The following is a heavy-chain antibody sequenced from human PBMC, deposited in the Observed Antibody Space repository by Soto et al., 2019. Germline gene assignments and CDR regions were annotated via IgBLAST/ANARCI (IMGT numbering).Heavy chain of an antibody. D-gene: IGHD3-10*01. CDR1: GGSFSGYY. Sequence: QVQLQQWGAGLLKPSETLSLTCAVYGGSFSGYYWSWIRQPPGKGLEWIGEINHSGSTNYNPSLKSRVTIPVDRSKNRFSLKLSSVTAAETAVYYCARGGSFGELYYPWGQGTLVTVSS. V-gene: IGHV4-34*01. J-gene: IGHJ5*02. CDR2: INHSGST. CDR3: ARGGSFGELYYP.